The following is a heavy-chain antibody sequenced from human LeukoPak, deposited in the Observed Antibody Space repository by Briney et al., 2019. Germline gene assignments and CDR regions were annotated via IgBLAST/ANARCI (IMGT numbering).Heavy chain of an antibody. J-gene: IGHJ4*02. V-gene: IGHV4-4*09. D-gene: IGHD6-25*01. CDR2: IYTSGST. CDR3: ARSSGSSGPFDY. Sequence: SETLSLTCTVSGGSISSYYWSWIRQPPGKGLEWIGYIYTSGSTNYNPSLKSRVTISVDTSKNQFSLKLSSVTAADTAVYYCARSSGSSGPFDYWGQRTPVTVSS. CDR1: GGSISSYY.